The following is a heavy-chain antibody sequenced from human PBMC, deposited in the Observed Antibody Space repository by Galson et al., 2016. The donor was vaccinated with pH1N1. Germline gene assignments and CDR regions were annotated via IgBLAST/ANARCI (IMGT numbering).Heavy chain of an antibody. CDR1: GGSMRSYY. J-gene: IGHJ4*02. D-gene: IGHD3-10*01. Sequence: SETLSLTCSVSGGSMRSYYWSWIRQSPGKGLEWIGYTYYTGSTTNYNPSLKSRVTISVDTSKNQFSLSLNSVTAADTAMYYCARDMTSLLRGASHFDNWGPGTPVTVSS. CDR3: ARDMTSLLRGASHFDN. V-gene: IGHV4-59*01. CDR2: TYYTGSTT.